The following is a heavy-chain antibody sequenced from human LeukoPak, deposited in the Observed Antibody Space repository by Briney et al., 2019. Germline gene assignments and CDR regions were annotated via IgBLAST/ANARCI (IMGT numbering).Heavy chain of an antibody. D-gene: IGHD3-16*02. V-gene: IGHV4-31*03. CDR3: ARVEVIGSTRYFDY. CDR2: IYYVGDT. CDR1: GGSISSGGNY. Sequence: SQTLSLTCTVSGGSISSGGNYWSWLRQLPGKGLEWIGYIYYVGDTNYNPSLKSRLSMSVDTSKNQFSLRLTSVTAADTAVYYCARVEVIGSTRYFDYWGQGAMVSVSS. J-gene: IGHJ4*02.